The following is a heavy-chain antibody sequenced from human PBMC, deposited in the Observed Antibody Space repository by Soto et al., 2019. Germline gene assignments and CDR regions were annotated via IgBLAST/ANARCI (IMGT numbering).Heavy chain of an antibody. V-gene: IGHV1-18*01. CDR1: GYTFTSYG. CDR2: ISAYNGNT. D-gene: IGHD2-2*01. Sequence: QVQLVQSGAEVKKPGASVKVSCKASGYTFTSYGISWVRQAPGQGLEWIGWISAYNGNTNYAQKLQGRVTRTTDTSTRTAYRELRRLRSDDTAVYYCARADCSSTRCSYYWYFDLWGRGTLVTVSS. J-gene: IGHJ2*01. CDR3: ARADCSSTRCSYYWYFDL.